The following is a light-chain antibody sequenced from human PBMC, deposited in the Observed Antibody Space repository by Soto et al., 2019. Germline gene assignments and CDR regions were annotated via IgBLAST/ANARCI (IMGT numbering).Light chain of an antibody. CDR3: QQYHDWPLT. Sequence: EIVITQSPTTLSVSPGERATLSCRASQSVSGHLAWYQQNPGQAPRLLIYDASTRATGIPARFSGSGSSTEFTLTISSLQSEDFAVYYCQQYHDWPLTFGGGTKVDIK. CDR1: QSVSGH. CDR2: DAS. J-gene: IGKJ4*01. V-gene: IGKV3-15*01.